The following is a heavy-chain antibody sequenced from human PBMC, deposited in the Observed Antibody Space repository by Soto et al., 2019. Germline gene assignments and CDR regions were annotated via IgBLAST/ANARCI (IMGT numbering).Heavy chain of an antibody. J-gene: IGHJ4*02. CDR3: ARDVAITMSGEIDS. Sequence: QVQLVQSGVEVKKPGASVKLSCKASGYSFTDHYIHWLRQAPGQGLEWMGWINPNTRATLYAQTFLGMVTMTTDMSISTAYMEVRSLRSDYTALYYCARDVAITMSGEIDSWGQGALLTVAS. CDR2: INPNTRAT. CDR1: GYSFTDHY. V-gene: IGHV1-2*02. D-gene: IGHD5-12*01.